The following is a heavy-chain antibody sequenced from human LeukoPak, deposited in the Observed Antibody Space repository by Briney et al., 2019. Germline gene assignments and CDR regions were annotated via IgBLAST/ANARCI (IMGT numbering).Heavy chain of an antibody. CDR2: IYYSGST. V-gene: IGHV4-39*01. CDR3: ASRTYCSGGSCYGWYFDY. D-gene: IGHD2-15*01. J-gene: IGHJ4*02. CDR1: GGSISSSSYY. Sequence: PSGTLSLTCTVSGGSISSSSYYWGWIRQPPGKGLEWIGSIYYSGSTYYNLSLKSRVTISVDTSKNQFSLKLSSVTAADTAVYYCASRTYCSGGSCYGWYFDYWGQGTLVTVSS.